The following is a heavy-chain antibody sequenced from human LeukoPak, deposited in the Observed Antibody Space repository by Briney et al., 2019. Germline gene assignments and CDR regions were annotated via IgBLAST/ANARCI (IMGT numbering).Heavy chain of an antibody. CDR3: ARKVPLAIDY. CDR1: GFTVSSNY. D-gene: IGHD5-12*01. J-gene: IGHJ4*02. CDR2: IYKSAIT. Sequence: GGSLRLSCAASGFTVSSNYMTWVRQAPGKGLEWVSVIYKSAITYYADTVRGRFTISRDNSKNTLYLQMNSLRAEDTAVYYCARKVPLAIDYWGQGTLVTVSS. V-gene: IGHV3-53*01.